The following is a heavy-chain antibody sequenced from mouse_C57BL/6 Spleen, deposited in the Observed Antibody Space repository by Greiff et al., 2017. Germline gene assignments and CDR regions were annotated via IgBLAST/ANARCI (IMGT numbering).Heavy chain of an antibody. CDR2: IYPGNSDT. J-gene: IGHJ4*01. CDR3: TREYDYDGFLYYAMDY. Sequence: EVQLQESGTVLARPGASVKMSCKTSGYTFTSYWMHWVKQRPGQGLEWIGAIYPGNSDTSYNQKFKGKAKLTAVTSASTAYMELSSLTNEDSAVYYWTREYDYDGFLYYAMDYWGQGTSVTVSS. D-gene: IGHD2-4*01. CDR1: GYTFTSYW. V-gene: IGHV1-5*01.